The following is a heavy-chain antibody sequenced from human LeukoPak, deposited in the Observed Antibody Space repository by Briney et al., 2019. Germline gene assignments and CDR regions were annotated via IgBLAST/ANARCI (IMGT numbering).Heavy chain of an antibody. D-gene: IGHD6-19*01. V-gene: IGHV3-66*01. CDR3: VRDRWPGLGDF. CDR2: VYSGGLT. CDR1: GFIVSENY. Sequence: GGSLRLSCAASGFIVSENYMSWVRQAPGKGLEWVSTVYSGGLTFYADPVKGRFTISRDNCKNTLYHQMSSLRAEDTAVYYCVRDRWPGLGDFWGQGTTVTVSS. J-gene: IGHJ6*02.